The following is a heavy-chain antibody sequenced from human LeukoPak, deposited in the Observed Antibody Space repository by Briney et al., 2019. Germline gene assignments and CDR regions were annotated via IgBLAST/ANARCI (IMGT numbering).Heavy chain of an antibody. CDR1: GGSMTNDYY. CDR3: ARGPEYMDV. Sequence: SQTLSLTCAVSGGSMTNDYYWSWIRQPPRKGLEWIGYIYYSGSTYYNPSLKSRVTISVDTSKNQFSLMVSSLTAADTAVYFCARGPEYMDVWGKGTTVTVSS. J-gene: IGHJ6*03. CDR2: IYYSGST. D-gene: IGHD1-14*01. V-gene: IGHV4-30-4*08.